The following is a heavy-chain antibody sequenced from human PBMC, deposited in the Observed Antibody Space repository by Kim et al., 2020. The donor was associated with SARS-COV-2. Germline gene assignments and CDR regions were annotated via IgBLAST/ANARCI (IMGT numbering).Heavy chain of an antibody. V-gene: IGHV1-3*01. Sequence: NTKSSQKFQDRITITRETSASANYVELRSLRSEDTAVYYCARDQGDQGDYWGQGTLVTVSS. CDR3: ARDQGDQGDY. J-gene: IGHJ4*02. CDR2: NT. D-gene: IGHD1-26*01.